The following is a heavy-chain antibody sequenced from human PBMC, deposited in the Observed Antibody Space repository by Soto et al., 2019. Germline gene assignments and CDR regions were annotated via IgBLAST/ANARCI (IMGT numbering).Heavy chain of an antibody. D-gene: IGHD1-26*01. Sequence: EVQLVESGGGLVQPGGSLRLSCAASGFSFSSYWMSWVRQAPGKGLEWVANIKQDESEKNYADSVKGRFTISRDNTKNSMYLQMDTMKGEDTAVYYCYSGGYTDYRGQGTLVTVSA. CDR1: GFSFSSYW. J-gene: IGHJ4*02. CDR3: YSGGYTDY. CDR2: IKQDESEK. V-gene: IGHV3-7*01.